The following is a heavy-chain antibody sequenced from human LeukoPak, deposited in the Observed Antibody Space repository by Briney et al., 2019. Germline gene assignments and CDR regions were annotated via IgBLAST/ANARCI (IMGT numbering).Heavy chain of an antibody. V-gene: IGHV3-15*01. D-gene: IGHD3-10*01. J-gene: IGHJ4*02. Sequence: GGSLRLSCAASGFTFSNAWMSWVRQAPGKGLEWVGRIKSKTDGGTTDYAAPVKGRFTISRDDSKNTLYVQMNSPKTEDTAVYYCTTGPYDYGSGTYYHWGQGTLVTVSS. CDR3: TTGPYDYGSGTYYH. CDR1: GFTFSNAW. CDR2: IKSKTDGGTT.